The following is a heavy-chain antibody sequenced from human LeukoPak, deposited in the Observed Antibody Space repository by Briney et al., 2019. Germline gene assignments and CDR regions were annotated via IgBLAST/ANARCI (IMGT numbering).Heavy chain of an antibody. D-gene: IGHD2-15*01. J-gene: IGHJ4*02. CDR2: IYTSGGT. CDR1: GGSISSYY. Sequence: PSETLSLTCTVSGGSISSYYWSWIRQPAGKGLEWIGRIYTSGGTNYNPSLKSRVTMSVDTSKNQFSLKLSSVTAADTAVYYCARGFCSGGSCTFDYWGQGTLVTVSS. V-gene: IGHV4-4*07. CDR3: ARGFCSGGSCTFDY.